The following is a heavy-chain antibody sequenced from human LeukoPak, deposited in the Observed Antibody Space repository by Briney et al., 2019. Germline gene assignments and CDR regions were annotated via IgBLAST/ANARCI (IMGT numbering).Heavy chain of an antibody. Sequence: SETLSLTCTVSAGSISSSDYYWGWIRQSPGKGLEWIGRISYSGNTYYNPSLKSRVTISVDTSKNHFSLRLSSVTAADTAVYYYMDVWGEGTTVAVPS. CDR3: MDV. J-gene: IGHJ6*03. CDR2: ISYSGNT. V-gene: IGHV4-39*02. CDR1: AGSISSSDYY.